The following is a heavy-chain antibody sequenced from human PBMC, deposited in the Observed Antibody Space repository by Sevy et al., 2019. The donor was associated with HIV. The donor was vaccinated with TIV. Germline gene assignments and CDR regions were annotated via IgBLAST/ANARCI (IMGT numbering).Heavy chain of an antibody. J-gene: IGHJ3*01. CDR3: ARPALNYYDRNGYGFNL. CDR1: GYTFNTYW. D-gene: IGHD3-22*01. V-gene: IGHV5-51*01. Sequence: GESLKISCKGSGYTFNTYWIAWVRQMPGKGLEWMGIIYPDDSDTRYSPSFQGHVTISADKSTYTGYLKWSSLRASDTAMYYCARPALNYYDRNGYGFNLWGQGTMVTVSS. CDR2: IYPDDSDT.